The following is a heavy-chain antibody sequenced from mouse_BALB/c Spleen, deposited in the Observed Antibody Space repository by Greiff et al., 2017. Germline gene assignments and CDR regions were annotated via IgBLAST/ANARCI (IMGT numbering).Heavy chain of an antibody. CDR1: GYSITSDYA. CDR2: ISYSGST. V-gene: IGHV3-2*02. Sequence: EVMLVESGPGLVKPSQSLSLTCTVTGYSITSDYAWNWIRQFPGNKLEWMGYISYSGSTSYNPSLKSRISITRDTSKNQFFLQLNSVTTEDTATYYCARYPQLRRFFYFDYWGQGTTLTVSS. CDR3: ARYPQLRRFFYFDY. D-gene: IGHD1-1*01. J-gene: IGHJ2*01.